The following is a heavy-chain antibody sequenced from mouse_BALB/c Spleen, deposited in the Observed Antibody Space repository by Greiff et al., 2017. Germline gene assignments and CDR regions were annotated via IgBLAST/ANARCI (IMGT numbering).Heavy chain of an antibody. V-gene: IGHV2-9*02. Sequence: VQLQESGPGLVAPSQSLSITCTVSGFSLTSYGVHWVRQPPGKGLEWLGVMWAGGSTNYNSALMSRLSISKDNSKSQVFLKMNSLQTDDTAMYYCARDKRAYYRYDEFAYWGQGTLVTVSA. D-gene: IGHD2-14*01. J-gene: IGHJ3*01. CDR2: MWAGGST. CDR3: ARDKRAYYRYDEFAY. CDR1: GFSLTSYG.